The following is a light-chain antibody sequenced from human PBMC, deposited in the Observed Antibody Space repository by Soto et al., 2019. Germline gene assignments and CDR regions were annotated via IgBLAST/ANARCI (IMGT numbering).Light chain of an antibody. CDR2: GAP. V-gene: IGKV3-15*01. CDR1: QSVTTN. J-gene: IGKJ1*01. CDR3: QQYNSWPPWT. Sequence: EIVMTQSPATLSVSPGERATLSCRASQSVTTNLAWYQQKPGQPPRLLIYGAPTRAPGIPARFSGSGSGTEFTLTISILESEDFAVYYCQQYNSWPPWTLGQGTKVEI.